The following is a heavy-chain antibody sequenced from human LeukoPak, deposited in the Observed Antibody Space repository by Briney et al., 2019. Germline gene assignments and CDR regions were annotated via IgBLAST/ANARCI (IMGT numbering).Heavy chain of an antibody. Sequence: GGSLRLSCAASGFTFNRHWMTWVRQAPGKGLEWIANVNPDMSEKNYVESVKGRFTISRDKVKNSLYLQMNSLRGDDTAVYYCARDGLPVALDKWGQGTLVTVSS. CDR2: VNPDMSEK. D-gene: IGHD2-2*01. V-gene: IGHV3-7*01. CDR3: ARDGLPVALDK. CDR1: GFTFNRHW. J-gene: IGHJ4*02.